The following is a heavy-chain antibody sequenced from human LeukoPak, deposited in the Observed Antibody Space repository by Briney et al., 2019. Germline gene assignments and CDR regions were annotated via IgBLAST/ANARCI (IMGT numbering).Heavy chain of an antibody. CDR2: ISYDGSNK. CDR1: GFTLSSYG. V-gene: IGHV3-30*18. J-gene: IGHJ4*02. D-gene: IGHD6-19*01. CDR3: AKDQVAVGWTSFDY. Sequence: PGGSLRLSCAASGFTLSSYGMHWVRQAPGKGLEWVAVISYDGSNKYYADSVKGRFTISRDNSKNTLYLQMNSLRAEDTAVYYCAKDQVAVGWTSFDYWGQATLVTVSS.